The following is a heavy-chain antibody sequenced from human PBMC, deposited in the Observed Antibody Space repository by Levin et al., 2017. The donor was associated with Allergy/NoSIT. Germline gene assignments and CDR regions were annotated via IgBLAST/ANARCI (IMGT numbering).Heavy chain of an antibody. J-gene: IGHJ3*02. CDR2: IYYSGST. CDR3: ARSLAVAGPGAFDS. Sequence: SETLSLTCTVSGGSISSSSYYWGWIRQPPGKGLEWIGSIYYSGSTYYNPSLKSRVTISVDTSKNQFSLKLSSVTAADTAVYYCARSLAVAGPGAFDSWGQGTMVTVSS. V-gene: IGHV4-39*01. D-gene: IGHD6-19*01. CDR1: GGSISSSSYY.